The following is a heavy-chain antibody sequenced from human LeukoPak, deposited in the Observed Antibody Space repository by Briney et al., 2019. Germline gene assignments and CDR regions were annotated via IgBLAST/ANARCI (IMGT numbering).Heavy chain of an antibody. D-gene: IGHD4-17*01. V-gene: IGHV4-59*01. Sequence: SETLSLTCTVSSGSISGYYWSWIRQPPGKGLEWIAYIYHSASTNYNPPLKSRVTISVDTSKNQFSLRLSSVTAADTAVYYCARGGDYGDYWGQGTLVTVSS. CDR1: SGSISGYY. CDR2: IYHSAST. CDR3: ARGGDYGDY. J-gene: IGHJ4*02.